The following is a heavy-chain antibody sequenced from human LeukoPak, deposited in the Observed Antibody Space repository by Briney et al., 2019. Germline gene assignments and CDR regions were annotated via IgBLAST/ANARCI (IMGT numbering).Heavy chain of an antibody. CDR3: ARGDYYDSSGLSDY. V-gene: IGHV3-48*01. CDR2: ISSSSSTI. J-gene: IGHJ4*02. D-gene: IGHD3-22*01. CDR1: GFTFSSYS. Sequence: TGGSLRLSCAASGFTFSSYSMNWVRQAPGKGLEWVSYISSSSSTIYYADSVKGRFTISRDNAKNSLYLQMSSLRAEDTAVYYCARGDYYDSSGLSDYWGQGTLVTVSS.